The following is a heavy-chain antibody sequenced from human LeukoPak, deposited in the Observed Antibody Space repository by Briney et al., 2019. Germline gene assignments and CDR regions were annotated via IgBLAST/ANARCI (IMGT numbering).Heavy chain of an antibody. CDR2: ISSNGGST. Sequence: PGGSLRLSCAASGFTFSSYAMHWVRQAPGQGLEYVSAISSNGGSTYYANSVKGRFTISRDNSKNTLYLQMGSLRAEDMAVYYCARGAFGGVIVTLDYWGQGTLVTVSS. CDR1: GFTFSSYA. D-gene: IGHD3-16*02. CDR3: ARGAFGGVIVTLDY. V-gene: IGHV3-64*01. J-gene: IGHJ4*02.